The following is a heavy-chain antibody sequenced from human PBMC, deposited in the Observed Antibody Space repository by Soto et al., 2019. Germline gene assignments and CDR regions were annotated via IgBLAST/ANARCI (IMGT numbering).Heavy chain of an antibody. V-gene: IGHV3-30-3*01. J-gene: IGHJ5*02. D-gene: IGHD1-1*01. CDR3: ARGTYLGTTNWFDP. CDR1: GFTFSSYA. CDR2: ISYDGSNK. Sequence: QVQLVESGGGVVQPGRSLRLSCAASGFTFSSYAMHWVRQAPGKGLEWVAVISYDGSNKYYADSVKGRFTISRDNSKNTLYLQMNSLRAEDTAVYYCARGTYLGTTNWFDPWGQGTLVTVSS.